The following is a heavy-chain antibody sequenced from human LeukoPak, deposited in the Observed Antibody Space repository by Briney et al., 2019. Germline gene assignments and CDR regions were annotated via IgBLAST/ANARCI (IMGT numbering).Heavy chain of an antibody. CDR1: GYTFTGYY. V-gene: IGHV1-2*02. D-gene: IGHD3-3*01. Sequence: VASVKVSCKASGYTFTGYYMHWVRQAPGQGLEWMGWINPNSGGTNYAQKFQGRVTMTRDTSISTAYMELSRLRSDDTAVYYCARDLRITIFGVVIPWAFDIWGQGTMVIVSS. J-gene: IGHJ3*02. CDR3: ARDLRITIFGVVIPWAFDI. CDR2: INPNSGGT.